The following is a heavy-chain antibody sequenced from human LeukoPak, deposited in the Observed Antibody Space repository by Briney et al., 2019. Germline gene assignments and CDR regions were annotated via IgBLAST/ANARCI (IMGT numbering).Heavy chain of an antibody. CDR1: GFTFSNYG. CDR2: IWYDGSAK. D-gene: IGHD1-1*01. CDR3: ARDLLRVGTLATDC. J-gene: IGHJ4*02. Sequence: GGSLRLSCAASGFTFSNYGMHWVRQAPGKGLEWLAVIWYDGSAKYYADSVKGRFTISRDNSKNTLYLQMNSLRAEDTALYYCARDLLRVGTLATDCWGQGTLVTVSS. V-gene: IGHV3-33*01.